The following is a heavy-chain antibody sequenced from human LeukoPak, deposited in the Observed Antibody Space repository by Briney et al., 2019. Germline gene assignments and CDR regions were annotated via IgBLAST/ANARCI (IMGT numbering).Heavy chain of an antibody. J-gene: IGHJ4*02. D-gene: IGHD3-22*01. Sequence: PSQTLSLTCTVSGASFNSDDQYWNWIRHSPGKGLKRIRNIHPSETMYNNPSLETPATMSRGTSKNQFSLNLISVTAADAAVYFCSRGLDSRKLGYWGQGILVSVSS. CDR2: IHPSETM. CDR1: GASFNSDDQY. V-gene: IGHV4-31*01. CDR3: SRGLDSRKLGY.